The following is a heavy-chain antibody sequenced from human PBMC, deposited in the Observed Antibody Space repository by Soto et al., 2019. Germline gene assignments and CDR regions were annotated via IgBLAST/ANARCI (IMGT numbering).Heavy chain of an antibody. J-gene: IGHJ5*02. Sequence: EVQLLESGGGLAQPGGSLRLSCAASGFTFSNYGMSWVRQAPGKGLDWVSSTSGSGDNTFYADSVKGRFTISRDNSKNKLYLQMNSLSPEDTAVYYCAKDRSRYSSGRHNWFDPWGQGTLVTVSS. V-gene: IGHV3-23*01. CDR2: TSGSGDNT. D-gene: IGHD6-19*01. CDR1: GFTFSNYG. CDR3: AKDRSRYSSGRHNWFDP.